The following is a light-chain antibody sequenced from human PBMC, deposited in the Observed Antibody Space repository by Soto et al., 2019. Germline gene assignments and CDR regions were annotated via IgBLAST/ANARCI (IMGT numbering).Light chain of an antibody. CDR1: QTISSL. CDR2: KAF. J-gene: IGKJ1*01. CDR3: QQYDSHPGA. V-gene: IGKV1-5*03. Sequence: DIQMTQSPSTLSGSVGDGVTITCRASQTISSLLAWYQQKPGKAPKLLIYKAFTIKSGIPSRFSGSGSGTEFTLTISSLEPDDFATYYCQQYDSHPGAFGQGGKVDI.